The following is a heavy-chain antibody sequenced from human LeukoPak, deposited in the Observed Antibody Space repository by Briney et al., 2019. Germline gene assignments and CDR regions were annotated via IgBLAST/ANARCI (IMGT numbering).Heavy chain of an antibody. Sequence: GRSLRLSCAASGFTFSSCGMHWVRQAPGKGLEWVAVISYDGSNKYYADSVKGRFTISRDNSKNTLYLQMNSLRAEDTAVYYCAKDLSAGRFGELALSFGMDVWGKGTTVTVSS. CDR1: GFTFSSCG. V-gene: IGHV3-30*18. D-gene: IGHD3-10*01. CDR3: AKDLSAGRFGELALSFGMDV. J-gene: IGHJ6*04. CDR2: ISYDGSNK.